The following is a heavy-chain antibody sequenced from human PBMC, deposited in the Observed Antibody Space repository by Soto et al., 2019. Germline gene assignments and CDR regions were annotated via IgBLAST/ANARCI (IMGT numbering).Heavy chain of an antibody. D-gene: IGHD3-22*01. J-gene: IGHJ4*02. CDR1: GFTFSSYG. CDR3: ARDYDSSGYPRYYFDY. V-gene: IGHV3-33*01. Sequence: GXSLRLSCAASGFTFSSYGIHWVGQAPGKGLEWVAVIWYDGSNKYYADSVKGRFTISRDNSKNTLYLQMNSLRAEDTAVYYCARDYDSSGYPRYYFDYWGQGTLVTVSS. CDR2: IWYDGSNK.